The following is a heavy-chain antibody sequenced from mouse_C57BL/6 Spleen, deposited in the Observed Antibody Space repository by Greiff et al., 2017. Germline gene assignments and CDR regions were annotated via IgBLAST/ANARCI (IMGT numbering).Heavy chain of an antibody. CDR1: GFSLTSYA. Sequence: VMLVESGPGLVAPSQSLSITCTVSGFSLTSYAISWVRQPPGKGLEWLGVIWTGGGTNYNSALKSRLSISKDNSKSQVFLKMNSLQTDDTARYYCVGTCYYAMDYWGQGTSVTVSS. CDR2: IWTGGGT. J-gene: IGHJ4*01. V-gene: IGHV2-9-1*01. CDR3: VGTCYYAMDY. D-gene: IGHD3-3*01.